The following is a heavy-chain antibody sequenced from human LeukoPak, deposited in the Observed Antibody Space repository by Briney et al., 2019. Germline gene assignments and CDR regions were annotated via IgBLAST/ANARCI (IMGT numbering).Heavy chain of an antibody. V-gene: IGHV3-30*18. Sequence: GGSLRLSCAASGFTFSSYGKHWVRQATGKGLEGVAVISYDGSNKYYADSVEGRFTISRDNSKNTLYLQMNSLRAEDTAVYYCAKESGWTGGYYFDYWGQGTLVTVSS. J-gene: IGHJ4*02. CDR3: AKESGWTGGYYFDY. CDR1: GFTFSSYG. D-gene: IGHD6-19*01. CDR2: ISYDGSNK.